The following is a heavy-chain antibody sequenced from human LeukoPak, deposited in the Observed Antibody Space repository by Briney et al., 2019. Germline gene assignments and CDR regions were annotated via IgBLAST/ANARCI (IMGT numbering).Heavy chain of an antibody. V-gene: IGHV3-20*04. D-gene: IGHD3-22*01. Sequence: GGSLRLSCAASGFTFDDYGMSWVRQAPGKGLEWVSGINWNGGSTGYADSVKGRFTISRDNAKNSLYLQMNSLRAEDTAVYYCAKDSSVYYYDSRNFDYWGQGTLVTVSS. CDR3: AKDSSVYYYDSRNFDY. CDR1: GFTFDDYG. J-gene: IGHJ4*02. CDR2: INWNGGST.